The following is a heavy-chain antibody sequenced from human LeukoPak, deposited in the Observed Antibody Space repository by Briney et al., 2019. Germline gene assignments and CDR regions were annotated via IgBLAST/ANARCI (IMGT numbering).Heavy chain of an antibody. CDR1: GFTFSSYA. D-gene: IGHD3-22*01. CDR3: ARDPDYYDSSGYPT. Sequence: PGGSLRLSCAASGFTFSSYAMSCVRQAPGKGLEWVSAISGSGGSTYYADSVKGRFTISRDNSKNTLYLQMNSLRAEDTAVYYCARDPDYYDSSGYPTWGQGTLVTVSS. V-gene: IGHV3-23*01. J-gene: IGHJ5*02. CDR2: ISGSGGST.